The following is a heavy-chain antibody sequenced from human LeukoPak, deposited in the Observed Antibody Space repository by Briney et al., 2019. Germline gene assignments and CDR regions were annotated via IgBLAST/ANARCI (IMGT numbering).Heavy chain of an antibody. J-gene: IGHJ3*02. CDR2: IWYDGSNK. CDR1: GFTFSSYG. V-gene: IGHV3-33*01. CDR3: ARSLYSSSWYGAFDI. Sequence: PGGSLRLSCAASGFTFSSYGMHWVRQAPGKGLEWVAVIWYDGSNKYYADSVKGRFTISRDNSKNTLYLQMNGLRAEDTAVYYCARSLYSSSWYGAFDIWGQGTMVTVSS. D-gene: IGHD6-13*01.